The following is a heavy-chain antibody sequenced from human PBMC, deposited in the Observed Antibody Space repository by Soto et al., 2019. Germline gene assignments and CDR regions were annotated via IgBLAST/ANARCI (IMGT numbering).Heavy chain of an antibody. CDR1: GGSFSGYY. CDR3: AREAAYDAFDI. D-gene: IGHD6-25*01. CDR2: INHSGST. Sequence: QVQLQQWGAGLLKPSATLSLTCDVYGGSFSGYYWSWIRQPPGKGLEWIGEINHSGSTNYNPSLKSRGTISVDTSKNQFSLKLSSVTAADTAVYYCAREAAYDAFDIWGQGTMVTVSS. J-gene: IGHJ3*02. V-gene: IGHV4-34*01.